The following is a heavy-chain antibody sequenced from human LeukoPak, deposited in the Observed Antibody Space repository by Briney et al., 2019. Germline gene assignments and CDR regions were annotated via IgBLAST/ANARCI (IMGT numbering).Heavy chain of an antibody. CDR3: ARRKSSIAAAGTGIYYFDY. D-gene: IGHD6-13*01. CDR2: INPNSGGT. V-gene: IGHV1-2*04. J-gene: IGHJ4*02. Sequence: ASVKVSCKASGYTFTGYYMHWVRQAPGQGLEWMGWINPNSGGTNYAQKFQGWVTMTRDTSISTAYMGLSRLRSDDTAVYYCARRKSSIAAAGTGIYYFDYWGQGTLVTVSS. CDR1: GYTFTGYY.